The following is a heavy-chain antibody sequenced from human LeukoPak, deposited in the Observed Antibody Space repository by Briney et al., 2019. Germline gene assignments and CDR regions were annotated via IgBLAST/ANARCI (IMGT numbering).Heavy chain of an antibody. Sequence: SETLSLTCTVSGGSISSGSYYWSWIRQPAGKGLEWIGRIYTSGSTNYNPSLKSRVTISVDTSKNQFSLKLSSVTAADTAVYYCARAEWQYCSSTSCYIFDYWGQGTLVTVSS. V-gene: IGHV4-61*02. D-gene: IGHD2-2*02. J-gene: IGHJ4*02. CDR3: ARAEWQYCSSTSCYIFDY. CDR2: IYTSGST. CDR1: GGSISSGSYY.